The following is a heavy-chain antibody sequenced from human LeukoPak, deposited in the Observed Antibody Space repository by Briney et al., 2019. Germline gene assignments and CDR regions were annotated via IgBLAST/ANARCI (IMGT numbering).Heavy chain of an antibody. CDR2: IYYRGST. Sequence: SETLSLTCTVSGGSITSNTYYWGWIRQPPGKGLEWIGGIYYRGSTYYNPSLKSRLTISVDTSQNQFSLKLNSVTAADTALYYCASLSGRWELSRHHFDYWGQGTLVTVSS. CDR1: GGSITSNTYY. J-gene: IGHJ4*02. D-gene: IGHD1-26*01. CDR3: ASLSGRWELSRHHFDY. V-gene: IGHV4-39*01.